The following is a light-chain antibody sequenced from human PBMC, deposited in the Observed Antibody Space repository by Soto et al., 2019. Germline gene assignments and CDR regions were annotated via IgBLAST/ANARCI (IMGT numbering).Light chain of an antibody. J-gene: IGKJ1*01. CDR3: MQSLQSWT. V-gene: IGKV2-28*01. CDR1: QSLLQSNGYNY. Sequence: DIVITQSPLSLSVTPGEPASISCRSSQSLLQSNGYNYLDWYLQKPGQSPQLLIYLCSNRASGVPDRCSGSGSGTDFPLKISSVEAVYVGIYYCMQSLQSWTFGQGTNVEIK. CDR2: LCS.